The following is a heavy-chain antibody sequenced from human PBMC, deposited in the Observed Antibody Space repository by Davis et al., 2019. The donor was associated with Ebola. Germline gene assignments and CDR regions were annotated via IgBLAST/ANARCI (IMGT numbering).Heavy chain of an antibody. V-gene: IGHV3-74*03. CDR3: AKDVIAVAGGYFQH. CDR2: INRDGTIT. Sequence: HTGGSLRLSCSASGFIFTNHYMHWVRQAPGKGLVWVSRINRDGTITEYADSVKGRFTISRDNAKNTLYLQMNSLRAEDTALYYCAKDVIAVAGGYFQHWGQGTLVTVSS. CDR1: GFIFTNHY. J-gene: IGHJ1*01. D-gene: IGHD6-19*01.